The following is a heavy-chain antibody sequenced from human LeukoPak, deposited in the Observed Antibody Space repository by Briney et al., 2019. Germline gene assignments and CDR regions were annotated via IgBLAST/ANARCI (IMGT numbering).Heavy chain of an antibody. CDR2: IRYDGSNN. Sequence: GGSLRLSWVASAFTFSNFCMRWVRQAPGKGLEWLSFIRYDGSNNYHADSVKGRFTISRDNSKNTLHLQMNTLRPDDTAVYYCARTAVAGTLRWFDLWGQGTLVIVSS. V-gene: IGHV3-30*02. D-gene: IGHD6-19*01. J-gene: IGHJ5*02. CDR3: ARTAVAGTLRWFDL. CDR1: AFTFSNFC.